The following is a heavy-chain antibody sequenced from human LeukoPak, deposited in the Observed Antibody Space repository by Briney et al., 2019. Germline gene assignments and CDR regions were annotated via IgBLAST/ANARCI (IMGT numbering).Heavy chain of an antibody. CDR3: ARDRIVPGRYGPLATRIAAAGVDY. CDR2: IRSKAYGGTT. Sequence: GGSLRLSCTASGLTFGDYAMSWFRQAPGKGLEWVGFIRSKAYGGTTEYAASVKGRFTISRDNSKNTLYLQMNSLRAEDTAVYYCARDRIVPGRYGPLATRIAAAGVDYWGQGTLVTVSS. V-gene: IGHV3-49*03. D-gene: IGHD6-13*01. J-gene: IGHJ4*02. CDR1: GLTFGDYA.